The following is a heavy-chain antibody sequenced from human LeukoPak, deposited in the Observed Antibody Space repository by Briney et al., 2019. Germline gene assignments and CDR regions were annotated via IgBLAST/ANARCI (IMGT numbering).Heavy chain of an antibody. CDR3: ARTNFLYCSSSTCLFDY. D-gene: IGHD2-2*01. CDR2: INPNDGDT. J-gene: IGHJ4*02. CDR1: GYTFTDYY. Sequence: ASVKVTCKASGYTFTDYYMHWVRQAPGQGFEWMGWINPNDGDTNYAQKFQGRVTMTRDTSISTAHMEVSRLRSGDTAVYYCARTNFLYCSSSTCLFDYWGQGTLVTVSS. V-gene: IGHV1-2*02.